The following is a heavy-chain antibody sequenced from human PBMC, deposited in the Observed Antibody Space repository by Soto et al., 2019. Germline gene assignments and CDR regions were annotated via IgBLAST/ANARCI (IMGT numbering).Heavy chain of an antibody. J-gene: IGHJ4*02. D-gene: IGHD1-26*01. Sequence: GGSLRLSCAASGFTFSSYGMHWVRQAPGKGLEWVAVISYDGSNKYYADSVKGRFTISRDNSKNTLYLQMNSLRAEDTAVYYCAKSPSYPVHLDYWGQGTLVTVSS. CDR3: AKSPSYPVHLDY. CDR1: GFTFSSYG. CDR2: ISYDGSNK. V-gene: IGHV3-30*18.